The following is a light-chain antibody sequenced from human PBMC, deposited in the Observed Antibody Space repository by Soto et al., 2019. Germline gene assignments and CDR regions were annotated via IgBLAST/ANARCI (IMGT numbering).Light chain of an antibody. Sequence: QSAVTQPRSVSGSPGQSVALSCTGTSSGVGGYNFVSWYQQHPGKAPKLIIYDVSKRPSGVPDRFSGSKSGNTASLTLSGLQAEDEADYYCCSYAGSYTLWVFGGGTQLTVL. J-gene: IGLJ3*02. CDR3: CSYAGSYTLWV. CDR2: DVS. CDR1: SSGVGGYNF. V-gene: IGLV2-11*01.